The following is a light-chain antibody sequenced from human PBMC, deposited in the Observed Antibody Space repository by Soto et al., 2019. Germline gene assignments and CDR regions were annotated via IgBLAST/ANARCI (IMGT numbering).Light chain of an antibody. Sequence: IPLTQSPSSLSASLGDRVTITCRASQGIYDYLAWYQQKQGKAPKLLIHTASTLQSGVPSRFSGSGSGTDFTLTISSLQPEDFATYYCQQLDSYPLTFGGGTKVEIK. CDR2: TAS. CDR1: QGIYDY. V-gene: IGKV1-9*01. CDR3: QQLDSYPLT. J-gene: IGKJ4*01.